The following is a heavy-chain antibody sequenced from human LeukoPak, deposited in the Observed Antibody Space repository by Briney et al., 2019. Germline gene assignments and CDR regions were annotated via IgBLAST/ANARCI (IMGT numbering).Heavy chain of an antibody. CDR3: AKDPYGSGRNRWFDP. V-gene: IGHV3-23*01. Sequence: PGRSLRLSCAASGFTFDDYAMHWVRQAPGKGLEWVSAISGSGGSTYYADSVKGRFTISRDNSKNTLYLQMNSLRAEDTAVYYCAKDPYGSGRNRWFDPWGQGTLVTVSS. CDR2: ISGSGGST. J-gene: IGHJ5*02. D-gene: IGHD3-10*01. CDR1: GFTFDDYA.